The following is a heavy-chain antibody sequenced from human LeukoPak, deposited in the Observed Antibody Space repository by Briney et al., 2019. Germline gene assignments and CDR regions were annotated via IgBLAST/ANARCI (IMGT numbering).Heavy chain of an antibody. CDR3: ARGGPDTLAGNLGDY. J-gene: IGHJ4*02. CDR2: IAIYDDYT. V-gene: IGHV1-18*01. D-gene: IGHD3-16*01. CDR1: GYTFSSYG. Sequence: ASVKVSCKASGYTFSSYGISWVRQAPGQGLEWMGWIAIYDDYTNYAHKLQGRITMTTDTSTTTAYMELGSLRSDDTAMYYCARGGPDTLAGNLGDYWGQGTLVTVSS.